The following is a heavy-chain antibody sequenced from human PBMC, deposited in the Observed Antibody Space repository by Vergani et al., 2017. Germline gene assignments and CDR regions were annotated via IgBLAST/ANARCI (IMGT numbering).Heavy chain of an antibody. D-gene: IGHD1-1*01. CDR1: GGTFSSYA. CDR3: AREFSGGERLYNWFYP. V-gene: IGHV1-69*04. CDR2: IIPILGIA. Sequence: QVQLVQSGAEVKKPGSSVKVSCKASGGTFSSYAISWVRQAPGQGLEWMGRIIPILGIANYAQKFQGRVTITADKSTSTAYMELSSLRSEDTAVYYCAREFSGGERLYNWFYPWGQGTLVTVSS. J-gene: IGHJ5*02.